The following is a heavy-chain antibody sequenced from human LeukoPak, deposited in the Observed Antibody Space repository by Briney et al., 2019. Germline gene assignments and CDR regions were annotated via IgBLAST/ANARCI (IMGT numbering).Heavy chain of an antibody. D-gene: IGHD2-15*01. J-gene: IGHJ3*02. Sequence: SETLSLTCTVSGGSVSSTTDYWGWIRQPSGKGLEWIGTIYYSGSTYYNPSLKSRLTISVDTSKNQFSLKLSSVTAADTAVYYCARLYCSGGSCYSDRGAFDIWGQGTMVTVSS. CDR3: ARLYCSGGSCYSDRGAFDI. CDR1: GGSVSSTTDY. V-gene: IGHV4-39*07. CDR2: IYYSGST.